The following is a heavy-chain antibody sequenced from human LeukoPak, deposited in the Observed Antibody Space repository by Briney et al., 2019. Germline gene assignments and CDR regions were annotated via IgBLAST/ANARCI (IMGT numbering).Heavy chain of an antibody. D-gene: IGHD3-22*01. CDR1: GFTFSSYW. CDR3: AKDHDYDSSGYYSGSYYFDY. J-gene: IGHJ4*02. CDR2: INSDGSST. V-gene: IGHV3-74*01. Sequence: QPGGSLRLSCAASGFTFSSYWMHWVRQAPGKGLVWVSRINSDGSSTSYADSVKGRFTISRDNAKNTLYLQMNSLRAEDTAVYYCAKDHDYDSSGYYSGSYYFDYWGQGTLVTVSS.